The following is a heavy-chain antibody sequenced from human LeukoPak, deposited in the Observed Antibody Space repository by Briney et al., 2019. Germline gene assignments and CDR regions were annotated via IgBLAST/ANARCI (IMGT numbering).Heavy chain of an antibody. V-gene: IGHV3-20*04. CDR1: GFTFDDYG. J-gene: IGHJ4*02. CDR3: AKASGSYEAFDY. CDR2: INWNGGST. Sequence: GGSLRLSCAASGFTFDDYGMSWVRQAPGKGLEWVSGINWNGGSTGYADSVKGRFTISRDNSKNTLYLQMNSLRAEDTAVYYCAKASGSYEAFDYWGQGTLVTVSS. D-gene: IGHD1-26*01.